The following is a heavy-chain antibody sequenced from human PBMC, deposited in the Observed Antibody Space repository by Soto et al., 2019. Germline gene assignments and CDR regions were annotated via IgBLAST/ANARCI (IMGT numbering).Heavy chain of an antibody. CDR3: ARGYGGNSLDY. J-gene: IGHJ4*02. V-gene: IGHV4-59*01. Sequence: QVQLQESGPGLVKPSETLSLTCTVSGGSISSYYWSWIRQPPGKGLEWIGYIYYSGSTNYNPSLKSRVTISVDTSKNQFSLKLSSVTAADTAVYYCARGYGGNSLDYWGQGTLVTVSS. CDR2: IYYSGST. D-gene: IGHD2-21*02. CDR1: GGSISSYY.